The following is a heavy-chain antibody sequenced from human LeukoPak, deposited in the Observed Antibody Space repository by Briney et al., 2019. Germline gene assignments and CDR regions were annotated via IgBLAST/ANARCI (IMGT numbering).Heavy chain of an antibody. J-gene: IGHJ4*02. Sequence: GGSLRLSCAASGFTFSSYGMHWVRQAPGKGLEWVAVISYDGSNKYYADSVKGRFTISRDNSKNTLYLQMNSLRAEDTAVYYCAKDLRYGSRTNTDYWGQGTLVTVSS. CDR2: ISYDGSNK. V-gene: IGHV3-30*18. CDR1: GFTFSSYG. CDR3: AKDLRYGSRTNTDY. D-gene: IGHD3-10*01.